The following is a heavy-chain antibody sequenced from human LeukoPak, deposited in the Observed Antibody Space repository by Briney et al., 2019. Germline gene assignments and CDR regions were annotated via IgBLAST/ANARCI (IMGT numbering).Heavy chain of an antibody. Sequence: GGSLRLPCAASGFTFSSYSMNWVRQAPGKGLEWVSSISSSSSYIYYADSVKGRFTISRDNAKNSLYLQMNSLRAEDTAVYYCATRIAVAVGVDYWGQGTLVTVSS. V-gene: IGHV3-21*01. D-gene: IGHD6-19*01. CDR3: ATRIAVAVGVDY. CDR2: ISSSSSYI. CDR1: GFTFSSYS. J-gene: IGHJ4*02.